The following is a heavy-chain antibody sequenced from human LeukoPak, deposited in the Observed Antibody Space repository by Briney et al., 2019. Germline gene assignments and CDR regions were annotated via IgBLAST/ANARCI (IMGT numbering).Heavy chain of an antibody. CDR3: ARPFELGYSYAYGY. V-gene: IGHV4-59*08. J-gene: IGHJ4*02. CDR1: GGSISSYY. Sequence: PSETLSLTCTVSGGSISSYYWSWIRQPPGKGLEWIGYFYYSESTNYNPSLKRRVTISVDTSKNQFSLKLSSVTAADTAVYYCARPFELGYSYAYGYWGQGTLVTVSS. D-gene: IGHD5-18*01. CDR2: FYYSEST.